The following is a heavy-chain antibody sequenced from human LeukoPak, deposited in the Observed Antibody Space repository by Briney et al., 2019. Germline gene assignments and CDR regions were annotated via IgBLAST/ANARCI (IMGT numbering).Heavy chain of an antibody. V-gene: IGHV3-53*01. CDR3: ARGDNAFDI. CDR1: GFIVSDNY. CDR2: IYSGGDT. Sequence: PGGSLRLSCAASGFIVSDNYMAWVRQAPGKGLEWVSLIYSGGDTHYAASVRGRFTISRDNSRNTLYLQMDSLRAEDTALYYCARGDNAFDIWGQGTMVTVSS. J-gene: IGHJ3*02.